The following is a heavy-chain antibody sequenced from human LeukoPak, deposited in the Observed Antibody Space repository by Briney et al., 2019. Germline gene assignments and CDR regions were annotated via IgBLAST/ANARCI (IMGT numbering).Heavy chain of an antibody. CDR1: GFTVSNLY. CDR2: IFGGGGG. D-gene: IGHD6-13*01. V-gene: IGHV3-53*01. J-gene: IGHJ4*02. CDR3: ARESRSSTWYVHLDY. Sequence: PGGSLRLSCAASGFTVSNLYMSWVRQAPGKGLEWVSVIFGGGGGYYADSVKGRFTISRDNSKNTVYLQMNSLRPEDTAVYYCARESRSSTWYVHLDYWGQGTLVTVSS.